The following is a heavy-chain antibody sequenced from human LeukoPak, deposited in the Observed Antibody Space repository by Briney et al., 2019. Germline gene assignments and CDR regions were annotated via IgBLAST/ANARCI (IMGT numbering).Heavy chain of an antibody. Sequence: SETLSLTCTVSGGSISSYYWSWIRQPPGKGLEWIGYIYYSGSTNYNPSLKSRVTISVDTSKNQSSLKLSSVTAADTAVYYCASAEQPRPGAFDIWGQGTMVTVSS. V-gene: IGHV4-59*01. J-gene: IGHJ3*02. D-gene: IGHD6-13*01. CDR3: ASAEQPRPGAFDI. CDR2: IYYSGST. CDR1: GGSISSYY.